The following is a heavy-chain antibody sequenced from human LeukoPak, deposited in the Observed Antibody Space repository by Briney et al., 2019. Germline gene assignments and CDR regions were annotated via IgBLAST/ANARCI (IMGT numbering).Heavy chain of an antibody. CDR1: GFTLFVFS. CDR3: AKGTRALYYDPSGLFDS. Sequence: SLRLPRAASGFTLFVFSLQWVRQTPGKGLEWVSGIIWNSGDIGYADSVKGRFTFSRDNAKNSLYLQMNSLRTEDTALYYCAKGTRALYYDPSGLFDSWGQGTLVTVSS. V-gene: IGHV3-9*01. D-gene: IGHD3-22*01. J-gene: IGHJ4*02. CDR2: IIWNSGDI.